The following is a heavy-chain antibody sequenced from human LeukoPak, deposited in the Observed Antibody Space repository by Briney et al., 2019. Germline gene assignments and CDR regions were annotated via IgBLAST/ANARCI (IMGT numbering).Heavy chain of an antibody. D-gene: IGHD2/OR15-2a*01. CDR3: VSFYETY. V-gene: IGHV3-74*01. Sequence: GGSLRLSCAASGNYWMHWVRQAPGKGLVWVSHINSDGSWTSYADSVKGRFTISKDNAKNTVYLQMNSLRAEDTVVYYCVSFYETYWGRGTLVTVSS. CDR2: INSDGSWT. CDR1: GNYW. J-gene: IGHJ4*02.